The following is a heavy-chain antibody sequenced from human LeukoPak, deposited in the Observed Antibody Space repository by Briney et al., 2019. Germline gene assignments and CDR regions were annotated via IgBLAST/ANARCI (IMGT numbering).Heavy chain of an antibody. V-gene: IGHV1-69*04. J-gene: IGHJ4*02. CDR3: ATSEGCGGDCYTTKRRATGY. CDR1: GGTFSSYA. Sequence: SVKVSCKASGGTFSSYAISWVRQAPAQGLEGMGRIIPIFGIANYAQKFQGRVTITADKYTSTAYMELSSLRSEDTAVYYCATSEGCGGDCYTTKRRATGYWGQGTLVTVSS. D-gene: IGHD2-21*02. CDR2: IIPIFGIA.